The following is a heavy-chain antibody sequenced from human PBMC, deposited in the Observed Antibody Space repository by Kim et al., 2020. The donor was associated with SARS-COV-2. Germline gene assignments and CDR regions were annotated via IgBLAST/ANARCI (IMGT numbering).Heavy chain of an antibody. CDR1: GGSVSSGSYY. V-gene: IGHV4-61*01. J-gene: IGHJ6*02. CDR2: IYYSGST. CDR3: ARDPGNSNYPYYYYYGMDV. D-gene: IGHD4-4*01. Sequence: SETLSLTCTVSGGSVSSGSYYWSWIRQPPGKGLEWIGYIYYSGSTNYNPSLKSRVTISVDTSKNQFSLKLSSVTAADTAVYYCARDPGNSNYPYYYYYGMDVWGQGTTVTVSS.